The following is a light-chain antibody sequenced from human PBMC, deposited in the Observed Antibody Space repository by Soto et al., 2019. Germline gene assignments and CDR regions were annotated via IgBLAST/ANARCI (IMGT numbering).Light chain of an antibody. J-gene: IGKJ4*01. CDR2: AAS. V-gene: IGKV1-39*01. CDR1: QSISSY. CDR3: QQRYSTPLT. Sequence: DIQMTQSPSSLSASVGDRVTITCRASQSISSYLNWYQQKPGKAPKLLIYAASSLQSGVPSRFSGSGSGTDFTLTISSLQPEASATYFCQQRYSTPLTLRAGPKV.